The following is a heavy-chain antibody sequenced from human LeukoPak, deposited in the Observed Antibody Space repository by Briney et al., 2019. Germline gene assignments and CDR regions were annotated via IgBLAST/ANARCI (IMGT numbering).Heavy chain of an antibody. J-gene: IGHJ6*03. CDR3: ARTRSYYESDYYMDV. V-gene: IGHV1-69*13. CDR2: IIPIFGTA. Sequence: GASVKVSCKASGYTFTSYGISWVRQAPGQGLEWMGGIIPIFGTANYAQKFQGRVTITADESTSTAYMELSSLRSEDTAVYYCARTRSYYESDYYMDVWGKGTTVTVSS. CDR1: GYTFTSYG. D-gene: IGHD1-26*01.